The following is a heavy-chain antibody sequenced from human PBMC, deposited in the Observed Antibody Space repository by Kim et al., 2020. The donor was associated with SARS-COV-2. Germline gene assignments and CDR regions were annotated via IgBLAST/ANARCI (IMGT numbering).Heavy chain of an antibody. J-gene: IGHJ3*02. Sequence: SETLSLTCTVSGGSISSGGYYWSWIRQHPGKGLEWIGYIYYSGSTYYNPSLKSRVTISVDTSKNQFSLKLSSVTAADTAVYYCARAHYDSSGYYPDPHAFDIWGQGTMVTVSS. CDR3: ARAHYDSSGYYPDPHAFDI. CDR1: GGSISSGGYY. D-gene: IGHD3-22*01. V-gene: IGHV4-31*03. CDR2: IYYSGST.